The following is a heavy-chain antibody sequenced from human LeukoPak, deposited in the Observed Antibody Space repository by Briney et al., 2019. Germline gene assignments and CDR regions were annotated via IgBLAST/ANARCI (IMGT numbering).Heavy chain of an antibody. Sequence: PGGSLRLSCAASGFTFSSYGMHWVRQAPGKGLERVAVIWYDGSNKYYADSVKGRFTISRDNSKNTLYLQMNSLRAEDTAVYYCARSLTAAGTDYWGQGTLVTVSS. CDR3: ARSLTAAGTDY. J-gene: IGHJ4*02. CDR2: IWYDGSNK. CDR1: GFTFSSYG. V-gene: IGHV3-33*01. D-gene: IGHD6-13*01.